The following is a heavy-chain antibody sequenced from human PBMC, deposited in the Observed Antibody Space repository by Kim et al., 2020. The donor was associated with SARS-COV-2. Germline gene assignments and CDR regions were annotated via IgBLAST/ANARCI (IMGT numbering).Heavy chain of an antibody. D-gene: IGHD2-8*01. CDR1: GGSISSYY. CDR2: IYYSGST. V-gene: IGHV4-59*01. Sequence: SETLSPTCTVSGGSISSYYWSWIRQPPGKGLEWIGYIYYSGSTNYNPSLKSRVTISVDTSKNQFSLKLSSVTAADTAVYYCARVRMRDAFDIWGQGTMVT. J-gene: IGHJ3*02. CDR3: ARVRMRDAFDI.